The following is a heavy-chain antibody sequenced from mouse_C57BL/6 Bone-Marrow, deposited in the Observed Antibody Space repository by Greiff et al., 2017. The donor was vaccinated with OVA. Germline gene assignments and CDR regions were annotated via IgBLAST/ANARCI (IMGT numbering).Heavy chain of an antibody. CDR3: ARPYYYGSSYGFAY. CDR1: GYTFTSYW. J-gene: IGHJ3*01. V-gene: IGHV1-69*01. D-gene: IGHD1-1*01. CDR2: IDPSDSYT. Sequence: QVQLQQSGAELVMPGASVKLSCKASGYTFTSYWMHWVKQRPGQGLEWIGEIDPSDSYTNYNQKFKDKATLTADKSSSTAYMQLSSLTSEDSAVYYCARPYYYGSSYGFAYWGQGTLVTVSA.